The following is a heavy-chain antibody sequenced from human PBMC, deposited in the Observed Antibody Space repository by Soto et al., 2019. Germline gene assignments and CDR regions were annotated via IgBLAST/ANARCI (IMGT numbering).Heavy chain of an antibody. CDR3: AGEPPSCSSSSCYHWLDT. CDR1: GGSIRNYY. J-gene: IGHJ5*02. D-gene: IGHD2-2*01. CDR2: IYDSGNT. V-gene: IGHV4-59*01. Sequence: SETLSLTCTVSGGSIRNYYWSWIRQPPGKGLEWIGHIYDSGNTNYNPSLKSRVTISVQTSKNQFSLKLTSVTAADTAVYYCAGEPPSCSSSSCYHWLDTWGQGNLVTVSS.